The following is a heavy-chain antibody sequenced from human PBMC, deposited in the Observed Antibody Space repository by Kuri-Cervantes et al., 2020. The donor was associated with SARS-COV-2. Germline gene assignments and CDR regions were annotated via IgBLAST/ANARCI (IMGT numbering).Heavy chain of an antibody. CDR1: GGSLTDYS. CDR3: ATSLAAMITFGGVIPRQFDY. CDR2: IIPIFRTS. Sequence: SVKVSCKASGGSLTDYSISWVRQAPGQGLEWMGVIIPIFRTSNYAQKFQGRVTITADESTTIAYMELSSLRSEDTAVYYCATSLAAMITFGGVIPRQFDYWGQGTLVT. V-gene: IGHV1-69*13. D-gene: IGHD3-16*02. J-gene: IGHJ4*02.